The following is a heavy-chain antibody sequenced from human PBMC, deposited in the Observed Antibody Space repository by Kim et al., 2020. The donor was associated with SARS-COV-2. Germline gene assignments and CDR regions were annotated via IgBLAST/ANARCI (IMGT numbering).Heavy chain of an antibody. J-gene: IGHJ4*02. V-gene: IGHV1-46*04. D-gene: IGHD6-13*01. CDR2: ITPNSGRT. CDR1: GYTLTSDH. Sequence: ASVKVSCKASGYTLTSDHMHWVRQAPGQGLEWMAIITPNSGRTTYAQKLQGRVTMSTDTSASTIYMELSSLRSDDTAMYYCARDFGGSWTWADWGQGTLVTVSS. CDR3: ARDFGGSWTWAD.